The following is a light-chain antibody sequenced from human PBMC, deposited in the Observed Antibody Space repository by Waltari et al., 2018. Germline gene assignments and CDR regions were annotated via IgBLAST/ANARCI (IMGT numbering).Light chain of an antibody. CDR3: QHRDHWPPDAT. CDR2: GTS. CDR1: RGVSNPY. V-gene: IGKV3D-20*02. J-gene: IGKJ3*01. Sequence: EIVLTQSPGTLSLSPGERATLSCRASRGVSNPYLAWYQQKPGQAPTPLIHGTSTRDTGIPARFSGSGSGTDFTLTISSLEAEDFAVYYCQHRDHWPPDATFGPGTKVDI.